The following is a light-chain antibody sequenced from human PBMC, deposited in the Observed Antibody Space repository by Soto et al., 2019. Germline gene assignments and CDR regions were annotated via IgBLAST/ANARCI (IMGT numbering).Light chain of an antibody. J-gene: IGLJ1*01. V-gene: IGLV2-11*01. Sequence: QSALTQPRSVSGSPGQSVTISCTGTTSDVCGYNYVSWYQQQPDKAPKLMIYDVSKRPSGVPELVSGSKSGNTASRTSSGLQAEDEADYYCFSYAGSYTYVFGTGTKLTVL. CDR2: DVS. CDR1: TSDVCGYNY. CDR3: FSYAGSYTYV.